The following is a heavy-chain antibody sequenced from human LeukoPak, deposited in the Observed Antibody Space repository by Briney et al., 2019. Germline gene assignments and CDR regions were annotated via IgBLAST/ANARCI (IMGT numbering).Heavy chain of an antibody. Sequence: PGGSLRLSCAASGFTFSSYAMSWVRQAPGKGLEWVSAISGSGGSTYYADSVKGRFTISRDNSKNMVHLQMNSLRAEDTAAYYCANSLEYCSDRCYTFDHWGQGTLVTVSS. V-gene: IGHV3-23*01. D-gene: IGHD2-15*01. CDR2: ISGSGGST. J-gene: IGHJ4*02. CDR3: ANSLEYCSDRCYTFDH. CDR1: GFTFSSYA.